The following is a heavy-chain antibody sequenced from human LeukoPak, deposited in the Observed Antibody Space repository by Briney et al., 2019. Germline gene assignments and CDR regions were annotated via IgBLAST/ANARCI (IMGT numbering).Heavy chain of an antibody. J-gene: IGHJ4*02. CDR1: GYTFTSYA. D-gene: IGHD6-13*01. V-gene: IGHV1-3*01. CDR2: INAGNGNT. CDR3: AITSRYSSSWYIYRYFDY. Sequence: ASVKVSCKASGYTFTSYAMHWVRQAPGQRLEWMGWINAGNGNTKYSQKFQGRVTITRDTSASTAYMELSSLRSEDTAVYYCAITSRYSSSWYIYRYFDYWGQGTLVTVSS.